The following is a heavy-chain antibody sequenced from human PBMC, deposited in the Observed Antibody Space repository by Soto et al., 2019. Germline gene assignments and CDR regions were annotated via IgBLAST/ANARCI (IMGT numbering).Heavy chain of an antibody. Sequence: QVQLVESGGGVVQPGRSLRLSCAASGFTFSSYAMHWVRQAPGKGLEWVAVISYDGSNKYYADSVKGRFTISRDNSKNTLYLQMNSLRAEDTAVYYCARALYYDFWSGYWTTSYYYYYGMAVWGQGTTVTVSS. CDR1: GFTFSSYA. J-gene: IGHJ6*02. CDR3: ARALYYDFWSGYWTTSYYYYYGMAV. D-gene: IGHD3-3*01. V-gene: IGHV3-30-3*01. CDR2: ISYDGSNK.